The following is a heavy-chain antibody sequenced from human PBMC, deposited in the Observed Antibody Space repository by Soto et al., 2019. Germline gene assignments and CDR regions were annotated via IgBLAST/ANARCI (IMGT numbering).Heavy chain of an antibody. CDR1: GGSFSGYY. J-gene: IGHJ3*02. V-gene: IGHV4-34*01. CDR2: INHSGST. Sequence: SETLSLTCAVYGGSFSGYYWSWIRQPPGKGLEWIGEINHSGSTNYNPSLKSRVTISVDTSKNQFSLKLSSVTAADTAVYYCARDTLLRAFDIWGQGTMVTVSS. CDR3: ARDTLLRAFDI.